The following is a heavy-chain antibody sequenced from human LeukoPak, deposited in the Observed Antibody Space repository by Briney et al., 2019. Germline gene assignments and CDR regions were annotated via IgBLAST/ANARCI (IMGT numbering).Heavy chain of an antibody. V-gene: IGHV1-2*02. D-gene: IGHD1-7*01. CDR3: ARDDVGGTGAFDI. CDR1: GYTFTGYY. Sequence: ASVKVSCKASGYTFTGYYMHWVRQAPGQGLEWMGWINPNSGGTNYAQKFQGRVTMTRDTSISTAYMELSRLRSDDTAVYYCARDDVGGTGAFDIWGQGIMVTVSS. J-gene: IGHJ3*02. CDR2: INPNSGGT.